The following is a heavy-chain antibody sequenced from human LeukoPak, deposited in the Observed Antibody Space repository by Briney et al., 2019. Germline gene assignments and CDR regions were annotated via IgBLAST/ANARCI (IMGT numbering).Heavy chain of an antibody. V-gene: IGHV3-30*18. Sequence: GGSLRLSCAASGFTFSNSGMNWVRQAPGKGLEGVAVMSLDGSYKYYAASVKGRFTISRDNSKNTLYLQMNSLRVEDTAVYYCAKDQGDYGDYVYYYYAMDVWGQGTTVTVSS. CDR2: MSLDGSYK. J-gene: IGHJ6*02. D-gene: IGHD4-17*01. CDR1: GFTFSNSG. CDR3: AKDQGDYGDYVYYYYAMDV.